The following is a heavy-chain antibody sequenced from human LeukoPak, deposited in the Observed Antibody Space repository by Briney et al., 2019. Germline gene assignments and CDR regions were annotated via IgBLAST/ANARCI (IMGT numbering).Heavy chain of an antibody. CDR2: IYSGGNT. CDR1: GFTLSSNY. J-gene: IGHJ5*02. D-gene: IGHD2-21*01. Sequence: GGPLSLSCAPSGFTLSSNYMSWLRQAPGKGLAWVSVIYSGGNTYYAVSVKGRFTISRDNSKNTLYLQMNSLRAEDTAVYYCARSVNRRFPNWFDPWGQGTLVTVSS. CDR3: ARSVNRRFPNWFDP. V-gene: IGHV3-53*01.